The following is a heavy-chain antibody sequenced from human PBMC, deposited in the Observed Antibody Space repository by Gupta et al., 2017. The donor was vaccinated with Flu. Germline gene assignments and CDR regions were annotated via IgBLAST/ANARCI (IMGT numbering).Heavy chain of an antibody. CDR3: ARSHGAYGFFYMDV. J-gene: IGHJ6*03. CDR2: ISYDGSNR. D-gene: IGHD2-8*01. V-gene: IGHV3-30-3*01. Sequence: RNFALHWVRQAPGKGLEWVAGISYDGSNRYYADFVRGRFTISRDNSKNTLNLQMNSLRAEDTAIYFCARSHGAYGFFYMDVWGKGTTVTVSS. CDR1: RNFA.